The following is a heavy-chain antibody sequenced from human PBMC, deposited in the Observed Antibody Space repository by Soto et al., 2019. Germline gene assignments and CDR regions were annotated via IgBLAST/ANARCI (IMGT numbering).Heavy chain of an antibody. CDR1: GYTFTSYA. Sequence: ASVKVSCKASGYTFTSYAMHWVRQAPGQRLEWMGWINAGNGNTKYSQKFQGRVTITRDTSASTAYMELRSLRSDGTAVYYCARARRHPEAFDIWGQGTMVTVSS. CDR2: INAGNGNT. V-gene: IGHV1-3*01. J-gene: IGHJ3*02. CDR3: ARARRHPEAFDI.